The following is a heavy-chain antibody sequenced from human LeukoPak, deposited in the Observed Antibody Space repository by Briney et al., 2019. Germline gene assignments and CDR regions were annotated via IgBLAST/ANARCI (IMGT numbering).Heavy chain of an antibody. CDR1: GNYW. J-gene: IGHJ6*02. CDR3: ARDGGSGAHAGMDA. D-gene: IGHD2-15*01. Sequence: GGSLRLSCAASGNYWMHWVRQAPGKGLEWVSAISGSGGSTYYADSVKGRFTISRDNSKNTLYLQMNSLRAEDTAVYYCARDGGSGAHAGMDAWGQGTTVTVSS. V-gene: IGHV3-23*01. CDR2: ISGSGGST.